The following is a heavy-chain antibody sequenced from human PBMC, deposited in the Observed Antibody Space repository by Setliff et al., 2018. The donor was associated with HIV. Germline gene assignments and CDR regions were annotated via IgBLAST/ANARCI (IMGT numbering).Heavy chain of an antibody. CDR3: ARDRGSGWTSPFDY. CDR1: GYSISSGYF. J-gene: IGHJ4*02. Sequence: SETLSLTCAVSGYSISSGYFWAWIRQPPGKGLEWIGSIYHSGSTYYNPSLKSRVTISVDTSKNQFSLKLSSVTAADTAVYYCARDRGSGWTSPFDYWGQGTLVTVSS. D-gene: IGHD6-19*01. V-gene: IGHV4-38-2*02. CDR2: IYHSGST.